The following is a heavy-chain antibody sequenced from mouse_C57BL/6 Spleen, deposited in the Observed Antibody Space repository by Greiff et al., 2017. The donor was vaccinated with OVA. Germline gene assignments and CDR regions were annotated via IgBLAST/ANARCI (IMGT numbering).Heavy chain of an antibody. D-gene: IGHD1-1*01. V-gene: IGHV1-15*01. Sequence: QVQLQQSGAELVRPGASVTLSCKASGYTFTDYEMHWVKQTPVHGLEWIGAIDPETGGTAYNQKFKGKAILTADKSSSTAYMELRSLTSEDSAVYYCTRLDDGSFGDWGQGTTLTVSS. CDR3: TRLDDGSFGD. J-gene: IGHJ2*01. CDR2: IDPETGGT. CDR1: GYTFTDYE.